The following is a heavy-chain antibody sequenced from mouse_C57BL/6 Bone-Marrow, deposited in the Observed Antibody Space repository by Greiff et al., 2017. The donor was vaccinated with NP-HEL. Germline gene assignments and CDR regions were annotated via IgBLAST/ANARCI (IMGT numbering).Heavy chain of an antibody. J-gene: IGHJ3*01. CDR2: IDPETGGT. Sequence: QVQLKQSGAELVRPGASVTLSCKASGYTFTDYEMHWVKQTPVHGLEWIGAIDPETGGTAYNQKFKGKAILTADKSSSTAYMELHSLTSEDSAVYYCTRRFLWFAYWGQGTLVTVSA. CDR3: TRRFLWFAY. CDR1: GYTFTDYE. V-gene: IGHV1-15*01.